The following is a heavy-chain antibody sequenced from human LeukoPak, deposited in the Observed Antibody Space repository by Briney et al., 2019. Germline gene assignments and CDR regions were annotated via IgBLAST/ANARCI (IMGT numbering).Heavy chain of an antibody. V-gene: IGHV3-20*04. D-gene: IGHD6-19*01. CDR3: ASLAVAGTGGDAFDI. J-gene: IGHJ3*02. CDR2: INWNGGST. Sequence: ETLSLTCTVSGGSISSYYWSWVRQAPGKGLEWVSGINWNGGSTGYADSVKGRFTISRDNAKNSLYLQMNSLRAEDTALYYCASLAVAGTGGDAFDIWGQGTMVTVSS. CDR1: GGSISSYY.